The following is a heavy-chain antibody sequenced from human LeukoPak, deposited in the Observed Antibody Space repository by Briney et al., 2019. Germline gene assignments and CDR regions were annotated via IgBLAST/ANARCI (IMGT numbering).Heavy chain of an antibody. CDR3: TKREVRGLSEHFQY. CDR1: GFTFSSFA. D-gene: IGHD3-10*01. CDR2: ISDSGGGT. Sequence: GGSLRLSCAASGFTFSSFAMIWVRQAPVKGLEWVATISDSGGGTFYADSVKGRFTISRDNSKNTLYLQMSSLRAEDTAVYYCTKREVRGLSEHFQYWGQGALVTVSS. V-gene: IGHV3-23*01. J-gene: IGHJ1*01.